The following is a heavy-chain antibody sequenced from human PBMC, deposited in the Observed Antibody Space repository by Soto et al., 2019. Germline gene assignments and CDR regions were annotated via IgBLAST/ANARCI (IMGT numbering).Heavy chain of an antibody. J-gene: IGHJ4*02. CDR1: GLTFRNYW. D-gene: IGHD3-22*01. V-gene: IGHV3-74*01. CDR2: INSDGSTT. CDR3: ARSSYDSSGYSKDYDF. Sequence: PGGSLRLSCAASGLTFRNYWMHWVRQAPGKGLVWVSRINSDGSTTSYADSVKGRFTISRDNAKNTLSLQMNSLRAEDTAVYFCARSSYDSSGYSKDYDFWGLGTLVTVSS.